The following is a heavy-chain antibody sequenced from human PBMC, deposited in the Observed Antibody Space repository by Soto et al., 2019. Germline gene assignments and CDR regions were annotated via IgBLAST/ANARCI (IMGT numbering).Heavy chain of an antibody. Sequence: GGSLRLSCAASGFTFSSYSMNWVRQAPGKGLEWVSSISSASSYTYYADSVKGRFTISRDSAKNSLFLQMNSLRAEDTAVYYCARVTTGSVAGIKSPADYWGQGTLVTVSS. J-gene: IGHJ4*02. CDR2: ISSASSYT. CDR3: ARVTTGSVAGIKSPADY. D-gene: IGHD6-19*01. V-gene: IGHV3-21*01. CDR1: GFTFSSYS.